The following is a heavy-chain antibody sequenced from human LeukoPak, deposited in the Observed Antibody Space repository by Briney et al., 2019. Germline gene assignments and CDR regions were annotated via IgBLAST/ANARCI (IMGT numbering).Heavy chain of an antibody. CDR2: ISAYNGNT. CDR3: ARDFQWELSNWFDP. V-gene: IGHV1-18*04. CDR1: GYTFTGYY. D-gene: IGHD1-26*01. Sequence: ASVKVSCKASGYTFTGYYMHWVRQAPGQGLEWMGWISAYNGNTNYAQKLQGRVTMTTDTSTSTAYMELRSLRSDDTAVYYCARDFQWELSNWFDPWGQGTLVTVSS. J-gene: IGHJ5*02.